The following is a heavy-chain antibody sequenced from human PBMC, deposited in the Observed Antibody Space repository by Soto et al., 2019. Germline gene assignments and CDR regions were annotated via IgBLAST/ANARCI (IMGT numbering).Heavy chain of an antibody. CDR3: ARGGQYYDFWSGYYTGIRY. D-gene: IGHD3-3*01. J-gene: IGHJ4*02. CDR1: GGSFSSYY. Sequence: SETLSLTCAVYGGSFSSYYWSWIRQPPGKGLECIGEINHSGSTNYNPSLKSRVTISVDTSKNQFSLKLSSVTAAHTAVYYCARGGQYYDFWSGYYTGIRYWGQGTLVTVSS. CDR2: INHSGST. V-gene: IGHV4-34*01.